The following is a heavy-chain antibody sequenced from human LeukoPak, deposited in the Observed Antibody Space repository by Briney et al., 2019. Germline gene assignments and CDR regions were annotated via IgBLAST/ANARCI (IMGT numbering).Heavy chain of an antibody. CDR3: ARYYYDSSGLPWVAFDI. CDR2: ISHSGST. CDR1: GGSFSGYY. D-gene: IGHD3-22*01. V-gene: IGHV4-34*01. Sequence: PSETLSLTCAVYGGSFSGYYWSWIRQPPGKGLEWIGEISHSGSTNYNPSLKSRVTISVDTSKNQFSLKLSSVTAADTAVYYCARYYYDSSGLPWVAFDIWGQGTMVTVSS. J-gene: IGHJ3*02.